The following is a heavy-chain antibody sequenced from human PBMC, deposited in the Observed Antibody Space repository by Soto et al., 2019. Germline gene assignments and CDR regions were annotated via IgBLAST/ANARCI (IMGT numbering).Heavy chain of an antibody. D-gene: IGHD1-26*01. J-gene: IGHJ6*03. Sequence: QMQLVESGAEVRKPGASVKVSCKASGYTFNNYDSNWVRQATGQGLEFMGWMNPNSGNTGYAQKFQGGVTMTRDTSISTDYMELTSLRSDDTAVYYCARGDRYQQPKKGDYHYYYFDVWGKGTTVTVSS. CDR3: ARGDRYQQPKKGDYHYYYFDV. CDR1: GYTFNNYD. CDR2: MNPNSGNT. V-gene: IGHV1-8*01.